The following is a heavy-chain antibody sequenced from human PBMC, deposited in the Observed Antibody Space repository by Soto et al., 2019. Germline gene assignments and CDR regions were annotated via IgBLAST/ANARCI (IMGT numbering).Heavy chain of an antibody. CDR3: TRDGALGETYYYYGMDV. CDR1: GYTFTSYG. CDR2: ISAYNGNT. D-gene: IGHD3-16*01. Sequence: QVQLVQSGAEVKKPGASVKVSCKASGYTFTSYGISWVRQAPGQGLEWMGWISAYNGNTNYAQKLQGRVTMTTDTSTSTDYMELRSLSSDDTAVYYCTRDGALGETYYYYGMDVWGQGTTVTVSS. J-gene: IGHJ6*02. V-gene: IGHV1-18*01.